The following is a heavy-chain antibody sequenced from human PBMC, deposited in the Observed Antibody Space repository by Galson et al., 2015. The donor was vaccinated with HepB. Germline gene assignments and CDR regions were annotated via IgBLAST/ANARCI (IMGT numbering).Heavy chain of an antibody. CDR1: GFTFSSYA. CDR2: ISYDGSNK. V-gene: IGHV3-30*04. D-gene: IGHD1-26*01. J-gene: IGHJ4*02. CDR3: ARRIVGACCPVDY. Sequence: SLRLSCAASGFTFSSYAMHWVRQAPGKGLEWVAVISYDGSNKYYADSVKGRFTISRDNSKNTLYLQMNSLRAEDTAVYYCARRIVGACCPVDYWGQGTLVTVSS.